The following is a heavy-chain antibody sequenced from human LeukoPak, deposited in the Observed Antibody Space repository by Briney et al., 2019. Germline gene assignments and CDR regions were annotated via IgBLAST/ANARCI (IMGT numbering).Heavy chain of an antibody. J-gene: IGHJ4*02. CDR2: IYYSGST. V-gene: IGHV4-39*01. CDR3: ARTRKYCLGPNCYSNYFDS. Sequence: SETLSLTCTVPLDSISSSAYYWGWIRQPPGKGLEWIGSIYYSGSTYYNPSLKSRVTIFVDTSQNQFSLKLSSVTAADTALYYCARTRKYCLGPNCYSNYFDSWGQGTLVTVSS. D-gene: IGHD2-15*01. CDR1: LDSISSSAYY.